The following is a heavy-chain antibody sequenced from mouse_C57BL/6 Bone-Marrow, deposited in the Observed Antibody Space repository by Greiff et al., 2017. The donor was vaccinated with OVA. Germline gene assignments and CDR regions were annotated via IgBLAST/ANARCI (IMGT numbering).Heavy chain of an antibody. CDR3: ARSYYYGSRGGFAY. Sequence: QVQLQQSGPELVKPGASVKISCKASGYSFTSYYIHWVKQRPGQGLEWIGWIYPGSGNTKYNEKFKGKATLTADTSSSTAYMQLSSLTSEDSAVYYCARSYYYGSRGGFAYWGQGTLVTVSA. V-gene: IGHV1-66*01. CDR2: IYPGSGNT. D-gene: IGHD1-1*01. CDR1: GYSFTSYY. J-gene: IGHJ3*01.